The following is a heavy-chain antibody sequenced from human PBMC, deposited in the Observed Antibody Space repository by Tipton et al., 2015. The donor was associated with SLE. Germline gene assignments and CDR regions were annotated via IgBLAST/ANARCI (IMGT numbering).Heavy chain of an antibody. V-gene: IGHV5-51*03. CDR2: IYPDDSDT. CDR3: ARLNNNYGAVFDL. J-gene: IGHJ3*01. Sequence: VQLVQSGAEVKKPGESLKISCKGSGLNFANYWIGWVRQLPGKGLEWMGIIYPDDSDTSYSPSFQSHVTISADKFNDTAYLQWRSLKASDTAKYYCARLNNNYGAVFDLWGQGTVVTVSS. D-gene: IGHD3-16*01. CDR1: GLNFANYW.